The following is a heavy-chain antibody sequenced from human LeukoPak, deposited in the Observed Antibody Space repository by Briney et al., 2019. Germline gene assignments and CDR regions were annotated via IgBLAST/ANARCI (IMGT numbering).Heavy chain of an antibody. CDR3: AKDGAAYYYDTSGCYYFDY. V-gene: IGHV3-23*01. CDR2: ISGSGGST. CDR1: GFTFSSYA. D-gene: IGHD3-22*01. Sequence: GGSLRLSCAASGFTFSSYAMSWVRQAPGKGLEWVSAISGSGGSTYYADSVKGRFTISRDNSKNTLYLQMNSLRAEDTAVYYCAKDGAAYYYDTSGCYYFDYWGQGTLVTVSS. J-gene: IGHJ4*02.